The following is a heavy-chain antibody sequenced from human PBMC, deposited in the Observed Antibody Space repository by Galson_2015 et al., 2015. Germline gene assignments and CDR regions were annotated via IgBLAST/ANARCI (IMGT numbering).Heavy chain of an antibody. CDR2: IYPGDSDT. J-gene: IGHJ6*02. CDR3: ARQRGYYDSSGYPLYGMDV. CDR1: GYSFTSYW. Sequence: QSGAEVKKPGESLKISCKGSGYSFTSYWIGWVRQMPGKGLGWMGVIYPGDSDTRYSPSFHGQVTISADKSISTAYLQWSSLKASDTAMYYCARQRGYYDSSGYPLYGMDVWGQGTTVTVSS. D-gene: IGHD3-22*01. V-gene: IGHV5-51*01.